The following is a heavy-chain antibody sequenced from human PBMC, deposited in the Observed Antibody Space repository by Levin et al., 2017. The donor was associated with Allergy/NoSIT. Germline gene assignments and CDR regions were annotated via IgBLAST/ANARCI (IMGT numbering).Heavy chain of an antibody. J-gene: IGHJ4*02. Sequence: GSLRLSCAASGFSFSSYGMHWVRQAPGKGLEWVTYISYDGSNIYYGDSVKGRFTISRDNSKNTLHLQVISLRPEDTAMYYCAKLGHSGRATFIDYWGQGTLVTVYS. CDR3: AKLGHSGRATFIDY. CDR1: GFSFSSYG. D-gene: IGHD6-19*01. CDR2: ISYDGSNI. V-gene: IGHV3-30*18.